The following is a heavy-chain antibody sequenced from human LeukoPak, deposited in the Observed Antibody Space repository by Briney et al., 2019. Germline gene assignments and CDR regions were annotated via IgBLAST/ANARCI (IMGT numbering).Heavy chain of an antibody. CDR3: ASVDTALFHFYGMDA. V-gene: IGHV3-48*03. CDR1: GFTFSSYE. D-gene: IGHD5-18*01. J-gene: IGHJ6*02. Sequence: GGSLRLSCAASGFTFSSYEIIWVRQAPGKGLEWISYTSTSGSTTNYADSVKGRFTISRDNAKNSLFLQMNSLRGEDTAVYYCASVDTALFHFYGMDAWGPGATVTVSS. CDR2: TSTSGSTT.